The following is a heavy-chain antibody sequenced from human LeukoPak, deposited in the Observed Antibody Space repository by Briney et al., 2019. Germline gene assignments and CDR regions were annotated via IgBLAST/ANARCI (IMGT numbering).Heavy chain of an antibody. CDR3: ARGRVTTVDY. J-gene: IGHJ4*02. CDR2: INHSGST. V-gene: IGHV4-34*01. D-gene: IGHD1-1*01. CDR1: GGSFSGYY. Sequence: RSSETLSLTCAVYGGSFSGYYWSWIRQPPGKGLEWIGEINHSGSTNYNPSLKSRVTISVDTSKNQFSLKLSSVTAADTAVYYCARGRVTTVDYWGQGTLVTVSS.